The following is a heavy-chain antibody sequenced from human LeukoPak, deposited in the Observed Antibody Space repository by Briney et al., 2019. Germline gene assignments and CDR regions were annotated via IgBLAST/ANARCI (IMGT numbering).Heavy chain of an antibody. CDR2: IYYSGST. D-gene: IGHD3-10*01. J-gene: IGHJ3*02. CDR3: ARAITMVRGVIIFDAFDI. Sequence: SETLSLTCTVSGGSISSYYWSRIRQPPGKGLEWIGYIYYSGSTNYNPSLKSRVTISVDTSKNQFSLKLSSVTAADTAVYYCARAITMVRGVIIFDAFDIWGQGTMVTVSS. CDR1: GGSISSYY. V-gene: IGHV4-59*01.